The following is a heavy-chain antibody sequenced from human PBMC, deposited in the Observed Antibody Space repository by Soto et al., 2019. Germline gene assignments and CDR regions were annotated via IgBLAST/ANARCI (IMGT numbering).Heavy chain of an antibody. D-gene: IGHD3-10*01. CDR2: IDPSDYYT. J-gene: IGHJ6*02. CDR3: ARQEGIGYYYYGMDV. CDR1: GYCFTSYW. Sequence: AEPMQISCKYTGYCFTSYWISWLRQMRGKGLEWMGRIDPSDYYTNYSPSFQGHVTISADKSISTAYLQWSSVKASDTAMYYCARQEGIGYYYYGMDVWGQGTTVTVSS. V-gene: IGHV5-10-1*01.